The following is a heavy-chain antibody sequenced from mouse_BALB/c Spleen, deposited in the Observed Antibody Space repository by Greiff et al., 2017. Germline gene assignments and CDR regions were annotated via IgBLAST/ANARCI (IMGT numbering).Heavy chain of an antibody. J-gene: IGHJ2*01. CDR2: IYPGDGDT. D-gene: IGHD4-1*01. CDR3: ARNWDGVY. Sequence: QVQLKESGAELARPGASVKLSCKASGYTFTSYWMQWVKQRPGQGLEWIGAIYPGDGDTRYTQKFKGKATLTADKSSSTAYMQLSSLASEDSAVYYCARNWDGVYWGQGTTLTVSS. V-gene: IGHV1-87*01. CDR1: GYTFTSYW.